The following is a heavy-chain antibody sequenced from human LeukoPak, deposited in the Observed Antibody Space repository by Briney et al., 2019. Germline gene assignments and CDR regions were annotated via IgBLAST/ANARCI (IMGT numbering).Heavy chain of an antibody. CDR1: GFTFSSYA. D-gene: IGHD6-13*01. CDR3: AKDRGSWNAFDI. V-gene: IGHV3-23*01. CDR2: ISGSGGST. J-gene: IGHJ3*02. Sequence: GGSLRLSCAASGFTFSSYAMSWVRQAPGKGLEWVSAISGSGGSTYYADSVKGRFTISRDNSKNTLYLQMNTLRAEDTAVYYCAKDRGSWNAFDIWGQGTMVTVSS.